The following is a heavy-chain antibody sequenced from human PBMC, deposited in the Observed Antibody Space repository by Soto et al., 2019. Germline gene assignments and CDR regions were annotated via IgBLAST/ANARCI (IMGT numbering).Heavy chain of an antibody. V-gene: IGHV3-7*05. D-gene: IGHD3-3*01. J-gene: IGHJ6*02. CDR3: XRYYVFVGPTSSYYYYGMDV. Sequence: SLRLSCAASGFTFSSYWMSWVRQAPGKGQEWVANIKQDGSEKYYVDSVKGRFTISRDNAKNSLYLQRNRLRAEDTAGYYXXRYYVFVGPTSSYYYYGMDVWGQGTTVTVSS. CDR1: GFTFSSYW. CDR2: IKQDGSEK.